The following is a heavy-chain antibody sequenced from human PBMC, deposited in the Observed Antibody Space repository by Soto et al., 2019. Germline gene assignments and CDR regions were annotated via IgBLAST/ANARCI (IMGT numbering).Heavy chain of an antibody. CDR2: ISGSGGST. V-gene: IGHV3-23*01. CDR1: GFTFSSYA. Sequence: GESLKISCAASGFTFSSYAMSWVRQAPGKGLEWVSAISGSGGSTYYADSVKGRFTISRDNSKNTLYLQMNSLRAEDTAVYYCAKDVDGAAGTDYWGQGTLVTVSS. D-gene: IGHD6-13*01. CDR3: AKDVDGAAGTDY. J-gene: IGHJ4*02.